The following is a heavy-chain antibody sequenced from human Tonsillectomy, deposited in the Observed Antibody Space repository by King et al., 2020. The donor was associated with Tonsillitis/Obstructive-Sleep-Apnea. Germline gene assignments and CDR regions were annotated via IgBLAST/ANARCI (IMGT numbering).Heavy chain of an antibody. CDR2: IIPILGIA. Sequence: VQLVESGAEVKKPGSSVKVSCKASGGTFSSYAISWVRQAPGQGLEWMGRIIPILGIANYAQKFQGRVTITADKSTSTAYMELSSLRSEDTAVYYCARPIVVVPAAIREDAFEIWGQGTMVTVSS. D-gene: IGHD2-2*02. V-gene: IGHV1-69*09. CDR3: ARPIVVVPAAIREDAFEI. J-gene: IGHJ3*02. CDR1: GGTFSSYA.